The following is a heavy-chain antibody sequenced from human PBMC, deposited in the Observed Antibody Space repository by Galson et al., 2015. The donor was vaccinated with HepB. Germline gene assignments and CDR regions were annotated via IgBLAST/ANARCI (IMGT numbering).Heavy chain of an antibody. Sequence: SVKVSCKASGGTFSSYAISWVRQAPGQGLEWMGGIIPTFGTANYAQKFQGRVTITADESTSTAYMELSSLRSEDTAVYYCARAHTAMVPYYYMDVWGKGTTVTVSS. D-gene: IGHD5-18*01. CDR2: IIPTFGTA. CDR1: GGTFSSYA. V-gene: IGHV1-69*13. J-gene: IGHJ6*03. CDR3: ARAHTAMVPYYYMDV.